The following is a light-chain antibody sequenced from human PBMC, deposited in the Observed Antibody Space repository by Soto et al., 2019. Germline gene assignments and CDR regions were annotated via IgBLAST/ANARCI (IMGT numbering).Light chain of an antibody. J-gene: IGLJ1*01. CDR3: SSYTSSNTYV. V-gene: IGLV2-14*01. CDR1: SSDVGGYNY. CDR2: EVS. Sequence: QSALTQPASVSGSPGQSITISCTGTSSDVGGYNYVSWYQQHPGKAPKLIICEVSNRPSGVSNRFSGSKSDNTASLTISGLQAEDEADYYCSSYTSSNTYVFGTGTKLTVL.